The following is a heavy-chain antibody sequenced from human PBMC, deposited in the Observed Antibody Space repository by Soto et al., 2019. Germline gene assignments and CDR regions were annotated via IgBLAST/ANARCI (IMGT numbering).Heavy chain of an antibody. CDR2: MYTTGTT. CDR3: VNENTAEITRAGFGP. J-gene: IGHJ5*02. D-gene: IGHD3-16*01. CDR1: GDSASSYC. V-gene: IGHV4-4*07. Sequence: SETLSLTCTVSGDSASSYCWSWVRQTAGKGLEWIGRMYTTGTTNYNPSLKSRVTMSIDTSKRQFSLKLSSVTAADTAVYYCVNENTAEITRAGFGPWGQGTLVTVSS.